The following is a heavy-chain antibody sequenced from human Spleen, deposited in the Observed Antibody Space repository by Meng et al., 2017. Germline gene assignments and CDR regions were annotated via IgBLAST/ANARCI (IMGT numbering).Heavy chain of an antibody. CDR2: IYHSGST. J-gene: IGHJ4*02. CDR1: GCSISSSNW. D-gene: IGHD4-11*01. Sequence: VQWQDPGPGLVKPSGTLSLTLAVSGCSISSSNWGSWVRQPPGKGLEWIGEIYHSGSTNYNPSLKSRVTISVDKSKNQFSLKLSSVTAADTAVYYCVRGPTTMAHDFDYWGQGTLVTVSS. V-gene: IGHV4-4*02. CDR3: VRGPTTMAHDFDY.